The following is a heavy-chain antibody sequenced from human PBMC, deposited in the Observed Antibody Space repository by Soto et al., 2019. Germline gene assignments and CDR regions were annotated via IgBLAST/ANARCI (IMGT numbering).Heavy chain of an antibody. Sequence: QVQLVQSGAEVKNPGASVKVSCKASCYTFTSYGLSWVRQAPGQGLEWMGWISAYNGNTNYAQKLQGRVTMTTDTATSTAYMELRSLRSADPAVYYCARDRSRPPGMDVWGHGTTVTFSS. V-gene: IGHV1-18*01. J-gene: IGHJ6*02. CDR2: ISAYNGNT. CDR3: ARDRSRPPGMDV. CDR1: CYTFTSYG. D-gene: IGHD6-25*01.